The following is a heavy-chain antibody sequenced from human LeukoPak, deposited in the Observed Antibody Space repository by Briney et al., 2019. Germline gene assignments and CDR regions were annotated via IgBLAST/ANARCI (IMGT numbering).Heavy chain of an antibody. CDR1: GFTFSSYS. J-gene: IGHJ4*02. D-gene: IGHD5-12*01. CDR3: ARGYSGYDYYFDY. CDR2: ISSSSSYI. V-gene: IGHV3-21*01. Sequence: PGGSLRLSCAASGFTFSSYSMSWVRQAPGKGLEWVSSISSSSSYIYYADSVKGRFTISRDNAKNSLYLQMNSLRAEDTAVYYCARGYSGYDYYFDYWGQGTLVTVSS.